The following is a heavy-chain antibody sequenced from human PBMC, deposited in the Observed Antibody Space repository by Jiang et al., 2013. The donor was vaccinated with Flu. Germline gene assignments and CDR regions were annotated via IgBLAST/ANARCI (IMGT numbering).Heavy chain of an antibody. V-gene: IGHV4-39*07. Sequence: CSVSGGSIISENPTGAGSASPRKGLEWIGSIFYSGTTYYNPSLKSRVTMSVDTSKKQFSLRLTSVSAADTAVYYCASQHWDHGVGSYYMSHWGQGALVTVSS. J-gene: IGHJ4*02. CDR3: ASQHWDHGVGSYYMSH. CDR1: GGSIISENPT. CDR2: IFYSGTT. D-gene: IGHD3-10*01.